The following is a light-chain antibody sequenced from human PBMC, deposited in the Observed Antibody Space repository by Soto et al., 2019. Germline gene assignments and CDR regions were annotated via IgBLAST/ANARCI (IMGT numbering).Light chain of an antibody. J-gene: IGLJ1*01. CDR2: DVS. V-gene: IGLV2-14*01. Sequence: QPALTQPASVSGSPGQSITISCTGTSSDVGAYNYDSWYQQYPGEAPKVIIYDVSHRPAGVSNRFSGSKSGNTASLTISGLQTQDEADYYCSSYTSATTYVFGTGTKV. CDR3: SSYTSATTYV. CDR1: SSDVGAYNY.